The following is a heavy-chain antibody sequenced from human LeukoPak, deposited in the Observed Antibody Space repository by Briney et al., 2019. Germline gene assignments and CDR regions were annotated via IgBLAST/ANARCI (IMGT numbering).Heavy chain of an antibody. V-gene: IGHV4-59*11. D-gene: IGHD6-19*01. Sequence: SETLSLTCTVSGGSISSHYWSWIRQPPGKGLEWIGYIYYSGSTNYNPSLESRVTISVDTSKNQFSLKLSSVTAADTAVYYCARGYSSSFDYWGQGTLVTVSS. CDR1: GGSISSHY. CDR2: IYYSGST. CDR3: ARGYSSSFDY. J-gene: IGHJ4*02.